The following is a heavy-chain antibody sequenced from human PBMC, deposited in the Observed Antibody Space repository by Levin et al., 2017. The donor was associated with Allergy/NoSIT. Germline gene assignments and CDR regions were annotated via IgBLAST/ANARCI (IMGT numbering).Heavy chain of an antibody. CDR1: GFTFSSYA. Sequence: GGSLRLSCVASGFTFSSYAMHWVRQAPGKGLEWVAVIAYDGTNKYYADSVKGRFTISRDNSKNTLYVQMNSLRAEDTAVYYCARDVIGSATPDYWGQGTLVTVSS. V-gene: IGHV3-30-3*01. J-gene: IGHJ4*02. CDR2: IAYDGTNK. CDR3: ARDVIGSATPDY. D-gene: IGHD2-15*01.